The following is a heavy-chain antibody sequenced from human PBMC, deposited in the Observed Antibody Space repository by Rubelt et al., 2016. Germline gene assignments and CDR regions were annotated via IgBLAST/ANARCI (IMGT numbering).Heavy chain of an antibody. Sequence: WVRQAPGKGLEWVSSISSSSSYIYYADSVKGRFTISRDNAKNSLYLQMNSLRAEDTAVYYCARHSGFDRGAFDVWGQGTMVTVSS. CDR2: ISSSSSYI. V-gene: IGHV3-21*01. CDR3: ARHSGFDRGAFDV. D-gene: IGHD5-12*01. J-gene: IGHJ3*01.